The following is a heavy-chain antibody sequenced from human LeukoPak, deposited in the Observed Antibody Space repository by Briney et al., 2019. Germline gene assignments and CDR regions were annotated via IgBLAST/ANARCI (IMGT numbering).Heavy chain of an antibody. CDR2: ISGSGGST. CDR1: GFTFSSYA. J-gene: IGHJ2*01. Sequence: GGSLRLSCAASGFTFSSYAMSWVRQAPGKGLEWVSAISGSGGSTYYADSVKGRFTISRDNSKNTLYLQMNSLRAEDTATYYCGRYYCHGGFCPFPFFPSGGRGPLVTVPS. D-gene: IGHD2-15*01. CDR3: GRYYCHGGFCPFPFFPS. V-gene: IGHV3-23*01.